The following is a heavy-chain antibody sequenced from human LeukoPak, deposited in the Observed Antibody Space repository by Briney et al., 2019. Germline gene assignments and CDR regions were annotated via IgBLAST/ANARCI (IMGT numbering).Heavy chain of an antibody. V-gene: IGHV3-23*01. CDR3: AKDGDYGDYWHYNYMDV. J-gene: IGHJ6*03. CDR1: GFTFSSYA. CDR2: ISGSGLST. Sequence: GGSLRLSCAASGFTFSSYAMSWVRQAPGKGLEWVSAISGSGLSTFYADSVKGRFTISRDNSKNTLFLHMNSLRAEDTAVYYCAKDGDYGDYWHYNYMDVWGKGTTVTISS. D-gene: IGHD4-17*01.